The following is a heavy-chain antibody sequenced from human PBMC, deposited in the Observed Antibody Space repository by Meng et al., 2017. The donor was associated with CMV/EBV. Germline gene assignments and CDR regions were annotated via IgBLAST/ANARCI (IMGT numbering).Heavy chain of an antibody. V-gene: IGHV3-21*01. CDR3: ARSYYGSGTFDY. J-gene: IGHJ4*02. CDR1: GFTFSSYS. CDR2: ISSSSYI. D-gene: IGHD3-10*01. Sequence: GESLKISCAASGFTFSSYSMNWVRQAPGKGLEWVSSISSSSYIYYADSVKGRFTISRDNAKNSLYLQMNSLRAEDTAVYYCARSYYGSGTFDYWGQGTLVTVSS.